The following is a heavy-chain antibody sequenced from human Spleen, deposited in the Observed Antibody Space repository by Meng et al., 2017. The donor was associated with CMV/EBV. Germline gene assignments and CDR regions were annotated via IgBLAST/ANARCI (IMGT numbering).Heavy chain of an antibody. CDR3: ARMGYCSSTSCSDIPEYFQH. CDR1: GYTFTSYY. CDR2: INPSGGGT. V-gene: IGHV1-46*01. J-gene: IGHJ1*01. D-gene: IGHD2-2*01. Sequence: ASVKVSCKASGYTFTSYYMHWVRQAPGQGLEWMGIINPSGGGTNFPQNFQGRVTMTRDTSTSTVYMELSSLGSEDTAVYYCARMGYCSSTSCSDIPEYFQHWGQGTQVTVSS.